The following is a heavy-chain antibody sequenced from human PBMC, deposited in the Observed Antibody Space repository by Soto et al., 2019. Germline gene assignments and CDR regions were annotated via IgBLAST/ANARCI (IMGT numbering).Heavy chain of an antibody. CDR1: GFTVSSIY. CDR3: ARGNGYNSPVDY. V-gene: IGHV3-66*01. J-gene: IGHJ4*02. CDR2: IYSGTST. D-gene: IGHD5-12*01. Sequence: EVQLVESGGGLVQPGGSLRLSCAASGFTVSSIYMSWVRQAPGKGLEWVSVIYSGTSTYYADSVRGRFTISRDNSKNTLYLQLNSLRADDTAVYYCARGNGYNSPVDYWGQGTLVTVSS.